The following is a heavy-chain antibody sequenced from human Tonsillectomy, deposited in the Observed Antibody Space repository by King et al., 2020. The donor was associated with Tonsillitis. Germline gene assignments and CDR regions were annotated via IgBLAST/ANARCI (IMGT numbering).Heavy chain of an antibody. V-gene: IGHV1-2*02. Sequence: VQLVESGAEVEKPGASVKVSCEASRYTFSDYYIHWVRQAPGQGLEWMGWINPNSGDTKYAQKFRGRVTMTRDTSISTAYMELSSLRSDDTAMYYCARDPDSPNYYYDSWGQGTLVTVSS. J-gene: IGHJ4*02. CDR3: ARDPDSPNYYYDS. D-gene: IGHD2/OR15-2a*01. CDR2: INPNSGDT. CDR1: RYTFSDYY.